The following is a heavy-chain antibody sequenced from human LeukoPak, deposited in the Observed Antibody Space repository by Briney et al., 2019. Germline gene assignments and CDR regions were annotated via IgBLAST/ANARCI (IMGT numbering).Heavy chain of an antibody. J-gene: IGHJ5*02. V-gene: IGHV3-48*03. CDR2: ISSSGSTI. D-gene: IGHD5-18*01. CDR1: GFTFSSYE. CDR3: ARESTAMVMYNWFDP. Sequence: PGGSLRLSCAASGFTFSSYEMNWVRQAPGKGLEWVSYISSSGSTIYYADSVKGRLTISRDNAKNSLYLQMNSLRAEDTAVYYCARESTAMVMYNWFDPWGQGTLVTVSS.